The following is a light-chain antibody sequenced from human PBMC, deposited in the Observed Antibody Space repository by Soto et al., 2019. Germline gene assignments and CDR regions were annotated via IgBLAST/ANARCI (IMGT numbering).Light chain of an antibody. CDR2: DVT. CDR3: CSYTRSTTVA. CDR1: NSDVGRYDY. J-gene: IGLJ1*01. Sequence: QSALTQPASVSGSPGQSISISCTGTNSDVGRYDYVSWYQQHPGKAPNLLIYDVTNRPSGVSVRFSGSKSGNTASLTISGLQADDDADYYCCSYTRSTTVAFGTGTKVTVL. V-gene: IGLV2-14*03.